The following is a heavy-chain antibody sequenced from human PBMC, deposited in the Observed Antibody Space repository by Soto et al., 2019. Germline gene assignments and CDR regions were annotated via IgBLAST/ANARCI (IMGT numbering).Heavy chain of an antibody. V-gene: IGHV4-59*01. CDR3: ARAVSEYSSSSGYFDY. Sequence: SGTLSLTCTVSGGSISSYYWSWIRQPPGKGLEWIGYTYYSGSTNYNPSLKSRVTISVDTSKNQFSLKLSSVTAADTAVYYCARAVSEYSSSSGYFDYWGQGTLVTVS. CDR1: GGSISSYY. D-gene: IGHD6-6*01. J-gene: IGHJ4*02. CDR2: TYYSGST.